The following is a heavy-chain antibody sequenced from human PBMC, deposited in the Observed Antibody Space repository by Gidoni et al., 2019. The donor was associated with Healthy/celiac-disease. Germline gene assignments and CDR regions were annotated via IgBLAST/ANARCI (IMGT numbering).Heavy chain of an antibody. D-gene: IGHD6-13*01. V-gene: IGHV3-21*01. J-gene: IGHJ4*02. CDR1: GFTFSSYS. Sequence: EVQLVESGGGLVKPGGSLRLSCAASGFTFSSYSMNWVRQAPGKGLVWVSSISSSSSYIYYADSVKGRFTISRDKAKNSLYLQMNSLRAEDTAVYYCASNSSSWSRADYWGQGTLVTVSS. CDR3: ASNSSSWSRADY. CDR2: ISSSSSYI.